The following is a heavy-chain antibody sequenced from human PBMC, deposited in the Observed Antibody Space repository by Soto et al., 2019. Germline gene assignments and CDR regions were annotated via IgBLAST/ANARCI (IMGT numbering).Heavy chain of an antibody. Sequence: GASVKVSCKASGYTFTGYYMHWVRQAPGQGLEWMGWINPNSGGTNYAQKFQGWVTMTRDTSISTAYMELSRLRSDDTAVYYCARGVQTGDDAFDIWGQGTMGTVSS. CDR1: GYTFTGYY. J-gene: IGHJ3*02. V-gene: IGHV1-2*04. CDR3: ARGVQTGDDAFDI. CDR2: INPNSGGT. D-gene: IGHD2-21*01.